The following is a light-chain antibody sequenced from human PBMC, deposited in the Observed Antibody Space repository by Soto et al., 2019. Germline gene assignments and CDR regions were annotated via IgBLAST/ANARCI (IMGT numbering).Light chain of an antibody. Sequence: QSALTQPASVSGSPGQSITISCTGASSDIGDYNYVSWYQQYSGKVPKLVIYDVSHRPSGVSNRFSGSKSGNTASLTITGLQAEDEADYYCSSPTPTTSLVVFGGGTKLTVL. CDR1: SSDIGDYNY. J-gene: IGLJ3*02. CDR2: DVS. CDR3: SSPTPTTSLVV. V-gene: IGLV2-14*01.